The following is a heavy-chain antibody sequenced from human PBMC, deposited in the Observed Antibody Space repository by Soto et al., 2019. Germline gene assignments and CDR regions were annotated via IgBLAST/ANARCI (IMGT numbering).Heavy chain of an antibody. CDR2: IKPDESEK. Sequence: EVQLVESGGGLVQPGGSLRLSCTASGFTFSDSWMTWVRQAPGKGLEWVARIKPDESEKKYADSVKGRFSISRDNDKNSMYLQMDSLRGEDTAVYYCVRGGSTYASWGQGTLVTVSS. CDR3: VRGGSTYAS. D-gene: IGHD4-4*01. J-gene: IGHJ5*02. V-gene: IGHV3-7*01. CDR1: GFTFSDSW.